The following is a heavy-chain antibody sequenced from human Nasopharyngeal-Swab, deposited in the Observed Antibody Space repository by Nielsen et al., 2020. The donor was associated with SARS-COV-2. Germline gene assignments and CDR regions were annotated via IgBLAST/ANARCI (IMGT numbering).Heavy chain of an antibody. CDR3: ARDPTYSGSYSNDAFDI. Sequence: SETLSLTCTVSGGSISSYYWSWIRQPPGKGLEWIGYIYYSGSTNYNPSLKSRVTISVDTSKNQFSLKLSSVTAADTAVYYCARDPTYSGSYSNDAFDIWGQGTMVTVSS. CDR1: GGSISSYY. V-gene: IGHV4-59*13. D-gene: IGHD1-26*01. CDR2: IYYSGST. J-gene: IGHJ3*02.